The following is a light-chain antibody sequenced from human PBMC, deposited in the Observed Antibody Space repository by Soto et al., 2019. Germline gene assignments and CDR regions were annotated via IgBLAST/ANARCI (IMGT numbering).Light chain of an antibody. V-gene: IGKV4-1*01. CDR1: QSVLYSSNNKNY. Sequence: DIVMTQSPDSLAVSLGERATINCKSSQSVLYSSNNKNYLAWYQQKPGQPPKLLIYWSSTRESGVPDRFSGSSFGTYFTLPISSLQAEDVAVYYCQQYYSTRTFGQGNKVEI. CDR2: WSS. CDR3: QQYYSTRT. J-gene: IGKJ1*01.